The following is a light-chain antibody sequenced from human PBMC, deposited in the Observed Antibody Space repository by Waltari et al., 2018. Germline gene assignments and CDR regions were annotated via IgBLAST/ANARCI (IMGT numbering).Light chain of an antibody. CDR3: SLSGGINNFVV. V-gene: IGLV2-8*01. Sequence: QSALTQPPSASGSPGQSVTISCTGTSSDRDFNSVSWYQQHPGRAPKILLCGVTRRPSGGPDRFSGSKSGNTASLTVSGLQVEDEAHYYCSLSGGINNFVVFGGGTKLTVL. J-gene: IGLJ2*01. CDR2: GVT. CDR1: SSDRDFNS.